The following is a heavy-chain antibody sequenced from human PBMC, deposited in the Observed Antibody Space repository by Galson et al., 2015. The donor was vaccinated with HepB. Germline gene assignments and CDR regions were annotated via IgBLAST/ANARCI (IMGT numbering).Heavy chain of an antibody. Sequence: SLSLSCAASGFTFSSYAMSWVRQAPGKGLEWVSAISGGGGGAYYADSVKGRFTISRDNSTNTLYLQMNSLRAEDTAVYYCAKGLYSSGWYGDYWGQGTLVTVSA. CDR3: AKGLYSSGWYGDY. V-gene: IGHV3-23*01. CDR1: GFTFSSYA. D-gene: IGHD6-19*01. J-gene: IGHJ4*02. CDR2: ISGGGGGA.